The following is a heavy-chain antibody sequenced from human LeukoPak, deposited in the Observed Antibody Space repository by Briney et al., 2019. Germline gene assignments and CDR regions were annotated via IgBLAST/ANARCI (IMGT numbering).Heavy chain of an antibody. J-gene: IGHJ5*02. CDR1: GGSISSYY. D-gene: IGHD5-18*01. V-gene: IGHV4-4*07. CDR3: ARDRGGYSYGWNWFDP. Sequence: SETLSLTCTVSGGSISSYYWSWIRQPAGKGLEWIGRIYTSGSTNYNPSLKSRVTMSVDTSKNQFSLKLSSVTAADTAVYYCARDRGGYSYGWNWFDPWGQGTLVTVSS. CDR2: IYTSGST.